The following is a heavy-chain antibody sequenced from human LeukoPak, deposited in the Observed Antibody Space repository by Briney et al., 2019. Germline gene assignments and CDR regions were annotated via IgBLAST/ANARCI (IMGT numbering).Heavy chain of an antibody. CDR1: GFTFGDYA. J-gene: IGHJ4*02. CDR3: ASGPRDSSGYYDFDY. D-gene: IGHD3-22*01. V-gene: IGHV3-21*01. CDR2: ISSSSSYI. Sequence: GRSLRLSCTASGFTFGDYAMTWVRQAPGKGLEWVSSISSSSSYIYYADSVKGRFTISRDNAKNSLYLQMNSLRAEDTAVYYCASGPRDSSGYYDFDYWGQGTLVTVSS.